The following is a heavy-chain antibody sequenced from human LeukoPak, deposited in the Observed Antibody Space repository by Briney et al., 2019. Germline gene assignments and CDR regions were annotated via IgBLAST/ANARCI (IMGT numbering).Heavy chain of an antibody. Sequence: GGSLRLSCAASGFPFSTHSLNWVRQAPGKGLEWVSYISSSSSTIYYADSVKGRFTIFRDNAKNSLYLQMNSLRAEDTALYYCARCSRSSTSCYSAFDIWGQGTMVTVSS. V-gene: IGHV3-48*04. CDR2: ISSSSSTI. CDR3: ARCSRSSTSCYSAFDI. CDR1: GFPFSTHS. D-gene: IGHD2-2*02. J-gene: IGHJ3*02.